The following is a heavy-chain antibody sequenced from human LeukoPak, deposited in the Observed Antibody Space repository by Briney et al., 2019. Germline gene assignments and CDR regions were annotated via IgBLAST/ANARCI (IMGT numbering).Heavy chain of an antibody. D-gene: IGHD2-8*01. J-gene: IGHJ4*02. V-gene: IGHV1-18*01. CDR2: ISAYNGNT. Sequence: GASVKVSCKASGGTFSSYAISWVRQAPGQGLEWMGWISAYNGNTNYAQKLQGRVTMTTDTSTSTAYMELRSLGSDDTAVYYCAREYCTNGVCSAADYWGQGTLVTVSS. CDR1: GGTFSSYA. CDR3: AREYCTNGVCSAADY.